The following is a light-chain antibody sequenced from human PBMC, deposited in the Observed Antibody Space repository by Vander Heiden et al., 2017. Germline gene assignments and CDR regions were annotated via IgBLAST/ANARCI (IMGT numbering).Light chain of an antibody. CDR2: NAS. CDR1: QSVNNF. V-gene: IGKV3-11*01. Sequence: DILLPYSPASLSLSPGEGAPLSCRASQSVNNFLAWYQQKSGQAPRLLIFNASNRATGIPARFSGSGSGTDFTLTISSLDPEDFAVYYCQQRSDWPITFGQGTRLEIK. J-gene: IGKJ5*01. CDR3: QQRSDWPIT.